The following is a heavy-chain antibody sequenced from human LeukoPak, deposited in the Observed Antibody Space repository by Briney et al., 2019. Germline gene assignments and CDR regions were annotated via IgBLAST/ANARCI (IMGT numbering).Heavy chain of an antibody. V-gene: IGHV4-4*09. D-gene: IGHD4-11*01. Sequence: SETLSLTCTVSGDSISSYYWTWIRQPPGRGLEWIGYIYTSGSTNFNPSLKSRVTMSVDTSKNQFSLKLSFVTAADTAVYYCARQREDSNWFDPWGQGTLVTVSS. CDR1: GDSISSYY. CDR2: IYTSGST. CDR3: ARQREDSNWFDP. J-gene: IGHJ5*02.